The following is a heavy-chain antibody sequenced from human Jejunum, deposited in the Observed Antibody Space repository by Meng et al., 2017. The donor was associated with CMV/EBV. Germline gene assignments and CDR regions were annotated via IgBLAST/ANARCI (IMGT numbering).Heavy chain of an antibody. CDR3: AKDRLYTNYVSALDS. V-gene: IGHV3-30*02. D-gene: IGHD4-11*01. CDR1: G. J-gene: IGHJ4*02. CDR2: VRYEGQNE. Sequence: GLQWDHQAPGKGLEWEAYVRYEGQNEYDKEKVKGRKIINKDNSKKTVYLQMDSLTAEDTAMYYCAKDRLYTNYVSALDSWGQGTLVTVSS.